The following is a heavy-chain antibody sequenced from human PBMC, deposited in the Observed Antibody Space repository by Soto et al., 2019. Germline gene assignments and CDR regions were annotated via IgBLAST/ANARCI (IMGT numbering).Heavy chain of an antibody. CDR1: GYTFTSYA. V-gene: IGHV1-3*01. CDR3: AREARFLEWSLDAFDI. CDR2: INAGNGNT. J-gene: IGHJ3*02. Sequence: QVQLVQSGAEVKKPGASVKVSCKASGYTFTSYAMHWVRQAPGQRLEWMGWINAGNGNTKYSQKFQGRVTITRDTSASTAYMELGSLRSEDTAVYYCAREARFLEWSLDAFDIWGQGTMVTVSS. D-gene: IGHD3-3*01.